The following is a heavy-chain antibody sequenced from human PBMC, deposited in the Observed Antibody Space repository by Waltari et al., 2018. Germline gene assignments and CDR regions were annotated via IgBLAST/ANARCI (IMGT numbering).Heavy chain of an antibody. CDR3: VRGQNADY. CDR2: MNQDGNER. CDR1: GFTFISYW. Sequence: EVDLVESGGGLVQPGESLTLSCAASGFTFISYWMTWVRQAPGGGLEGVANMNQDGNERNYVDSVKGRFTISRDNAKNSLYLQMNSLRAEDTALYYCVRGQNADYWGQGALVTVSS. V-gene: IGHV3-7*01. J-gene: IGHJ4*02.